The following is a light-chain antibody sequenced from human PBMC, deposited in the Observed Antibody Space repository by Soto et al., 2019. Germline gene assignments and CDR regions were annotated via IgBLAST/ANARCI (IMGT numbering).Light chain of an antibody. CDR1: QSVGSN. CDR3: QQYNNWRT. J-gene: IGKJ1*01. V-gene: IGKV3-15*01. Sequence: EIVMTQSPATLSVSPGERATLSCRASQSVGSNLAWYQQKPGQAPRLLIYGASARATGIPARFSGSGSGTEFTLTISSLQSEDFAVYYCQQYNNWRTFGQGTKVDI. CDR2: GAS.